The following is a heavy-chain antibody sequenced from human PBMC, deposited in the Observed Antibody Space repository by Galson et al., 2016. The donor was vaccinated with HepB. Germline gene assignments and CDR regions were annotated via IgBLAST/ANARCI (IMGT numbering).Heavy chain of an antibody. V-gene: IGHV1-18*01. Sequence: SVKVSCKASGYRFTSSGITWVRQAPGQGLEWMGWISTYNNNTNYAYNFQGRVSMTTDTSTSTAYMELRSLRPEDPAVYYCAKQRHTILATSIDNWGQGTLVTVSS. J-gene: IGHJ4*02. CDR2: ISTYNNNT. D-gene: IGHD5-12*01. CDR1: GYRFTSSG. CDR3: AKQRHTILATSIDN.